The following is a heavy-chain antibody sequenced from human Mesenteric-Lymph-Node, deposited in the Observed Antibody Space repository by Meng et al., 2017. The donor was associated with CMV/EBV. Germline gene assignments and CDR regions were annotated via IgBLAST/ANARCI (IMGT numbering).Heavy chain of an antibody. CDR3: ARRGTTGYFFDY. J-gene: IGHJ4*02. CDR2: INWNGGGR. CDR1: GFNSGDFD. V-gene: IGHV3-20*01. Sequence: GESLKISCAASGFNSGDFDMFWVRQTPGKGLQCVSGINWNGGGRGYADSVKGRFTISRDNAKNSLYLQMNSLTVDDTALYHCARRGTTGYFFDYWGPGTLVTVSS. D-gene: IGHD2-8*02.